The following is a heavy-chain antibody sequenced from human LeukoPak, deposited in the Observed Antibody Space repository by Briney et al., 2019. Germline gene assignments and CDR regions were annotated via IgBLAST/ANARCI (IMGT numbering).Heavy chain of an antibody. CDR2: IIPIFGTA. D-gene: IGHD3-3*01. J-gene: IGHJ6*03. Sequence: ASVKVSCKASGGTFSSYAISWVRQAPGQGLEWMGGIIPIFGTANYAQKFQGRVTITADESTSTAYMELSSLRSEDTAVYYCARAQDFWSGYLPYYYYMDVWGKGTTVTVSS. CDR3: ARAQDFWSGYLPYYYYMDV. CDR1: GGTFSSYA. V-gene: IGHV1-69*13.